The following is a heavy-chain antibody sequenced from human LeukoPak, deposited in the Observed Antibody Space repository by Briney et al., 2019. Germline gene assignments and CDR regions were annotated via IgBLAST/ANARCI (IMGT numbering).Heavy chain of an antibody. V-gene: IGHV3-23*01. CDR3: AKDHGYGDYVEGYYYMDV. CDR1: GFTFSSYA. J-gene: IGHJ6*03. CDR2: ISGSGGST. Sequence: GGSLILSCAASGFTFSSYAMSWVRQAPGKGLEWVSAISGSGGSTHYADSVKGRFTISRDNSKNTLYLQMNSLRAEDTAVYYCAKDHGYGDYVEGYYYMDVWGKGTTVTVSS. D-gene: IGHD4-17*01.